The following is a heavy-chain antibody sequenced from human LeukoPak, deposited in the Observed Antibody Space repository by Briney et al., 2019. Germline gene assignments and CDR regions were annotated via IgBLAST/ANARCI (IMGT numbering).Heavy chain of an antibody. CDR1: GFTFDDYA. CDR2: ISWNSSI. Sequence: GGSLRLSCAASGFTFDDYAMHWVRQAPGKGLEWVSGISWNSSIGYADSVKGRFTISRDNAKNSLYLQMNSLRAEDTALYYCAKSLGYDSSGYYYGVGYYFDYWGQGTLVTVSS. D-gene: IGHD3-22*01. CDR3: AKSLGYDSSGYYYGVGYYFDY. V-gene: IGHV3-9*01. J-gene: IGHJ4*02.